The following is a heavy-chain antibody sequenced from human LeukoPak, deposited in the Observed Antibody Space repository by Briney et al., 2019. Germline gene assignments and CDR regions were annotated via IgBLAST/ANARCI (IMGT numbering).Heavy chain of an antibody. Sequence: GGSLRLSCAASGFTFSSFGMSWVRQAPGQGLEWVSSISGSGGSTYYADSVKGRFTISRDNSKNTLYLQMNSLRAEDTAVYYCAKAPPHPGIAVAGTGSQNDYWGQGTLVTVSS. CDR2: ISGSGGST. CDR1: GFTFSSFG. V-gene: IGHV3-23*01. CDR3: AKAPPHPGIAVAGTGSQNDY. D-gene: IGHD6-19*01. J-gene: IGHJ4*02.